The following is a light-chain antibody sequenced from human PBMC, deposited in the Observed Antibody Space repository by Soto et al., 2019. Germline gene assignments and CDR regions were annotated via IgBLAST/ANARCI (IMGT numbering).Light chain of an antibody. Sequence: QSVLTQSPSVSAAPGQQVTISCSGSSSNLGNNYVSWYQQVPGTAPKLLIYDNNKRPSGIPDRFSGYKSGTSGTLDINGLQTGDEADYYCATWDGSLPGEVFGGGTKLTVL. CDR2: DNN. V-gene: IGLV1-51*01. CDR1: SSNLGNNY. CDR3: ATWDGSLPGEV. J-gene: IGLJ2*01.